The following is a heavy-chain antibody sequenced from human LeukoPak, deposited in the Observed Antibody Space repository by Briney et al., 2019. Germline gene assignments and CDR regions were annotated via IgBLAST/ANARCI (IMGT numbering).Heavy chain of an antibody. CDR1: GFTFSSYA. J-gene: IGHJ4*02. Sequence: PGGSLRLSCAASGFTFSSYAMSWVRQAPWKGLDLVSSLSGLGGVTYYAASVKGRFTISRDKSRNTLYRQMNSLRAEDTAVKYFAKGPTDRTTAAVVALDSRAQGTLVTVP. D-gene: IGHD2/OR15-2a*01. CDR2: LSGLGGVT. CDR3: AKGPTDRTTAAVVALDS. V-gene: IGHV3-23*01.